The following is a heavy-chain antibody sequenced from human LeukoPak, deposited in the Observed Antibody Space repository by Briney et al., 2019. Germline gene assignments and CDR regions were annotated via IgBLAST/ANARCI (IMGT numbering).Heavy chain of an antibody. Sequence: PGGSLRLSCAASGFTFCSSWMSWVRQAPGKGLEWVSYISSSGSTIYYADSVKGRFTISRDNAKNSLYLQMNSLRAEDTAVYYCAELGITMIGGVWGKGTTVTISS. V-gene: IGHV3-48*04. J-gene: IGHJ6*04. CDR3: AELGITMIGGV. D-gene: IGHD3-10*02. CDR2: ISSSGSTI. CDR1: GFTFCSSW.